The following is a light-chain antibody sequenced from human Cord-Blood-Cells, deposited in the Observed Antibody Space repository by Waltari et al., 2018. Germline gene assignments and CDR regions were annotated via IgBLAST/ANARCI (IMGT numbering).Light chain of an antibody. Sequence: EIVLTQSPATLSLSPGESATFSCRASQSVSSYLAWYQQKPGQAPRLLIYDASNRATGIPARFSGSGSGTDFTLTISSLEPEDFAVYYCQQRSNWPPTFGQGTKVEIK. CDR1: QSVSSY. CDR3: QQRSNWPPT. J-gene: IGKJ1*01. CDR2: DAS. V-gene: IGKV3-11*01.